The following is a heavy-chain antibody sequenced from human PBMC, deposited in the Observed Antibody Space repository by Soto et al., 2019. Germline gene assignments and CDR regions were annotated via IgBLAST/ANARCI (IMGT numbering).Heavy chain of an antibody. CDR3: ARVPFYDSSGRSYYFDF. Sequence: PSETLSLTCAVSGDSIISRGYSWSWIRQPPGKGLECIGYIYYSGSTYYNPSLKSRVTISVDTSKNQFSLKLSSVTAADTAVYYCARVPFYDSSGRSYYFDFWGQGPLVTVSS. J-gene: IGHJ4*02. CDR1: GDSIISRGYS. V-gene: IGHV4-30-4*01. D-gene: IGHD3-22*01. CDR2: IYYSGST.